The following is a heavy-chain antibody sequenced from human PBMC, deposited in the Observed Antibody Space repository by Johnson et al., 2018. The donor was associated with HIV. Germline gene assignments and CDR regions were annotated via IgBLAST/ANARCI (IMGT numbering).Heavy chain of an antibody. J-gene: IGHJ3*02. Sequence: MLLVESGGGVVRPGGSLRLSCAASGFTFDDYGMSWVRQAPGKGLEWVSVIYSGGSTYYADSVKVRFTISRDNSKNKLYLQMNSLRAEDTAVYYCAREFLYGDYQDAFDIWGQGTMVTVSS. V-gene: IGHV3-66*02. CDR2: IYSGGST. CDR3: AREFLYGDYQDAFDI. CDR1: GFTFDDYG. D-gene: IGHD4-17*01.